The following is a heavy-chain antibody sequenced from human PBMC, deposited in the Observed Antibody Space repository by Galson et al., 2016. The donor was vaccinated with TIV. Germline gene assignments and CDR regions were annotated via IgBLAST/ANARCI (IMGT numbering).Heavy chain of an antibody. Sequence: PALVKPTQTLTLTCTFSGFSLNTTGMCVSWIRQPPGKALEWLARIDWDDDKFYSTFLKTRLTISKDTSKNQMVLTMTNMDPVDKATYYCARINVGDYGSESYYNLGNFDSWGQGTLVTVSS. CDR2: IDWDDDK. V-gene: IGHV2-70*17. CDR1: GFSLNTTGMC. J-gene: IGHJ4*02. CDR3: ARINVGDYGSESYYNLGNFDS. D-gene: IGHD3-10*01.